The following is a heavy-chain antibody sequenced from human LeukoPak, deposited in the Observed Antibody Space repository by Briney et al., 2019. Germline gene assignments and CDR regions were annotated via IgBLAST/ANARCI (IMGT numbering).Heavy chain of an antibody. D-gene: IGHD2-8*01. CDR1: GFTFSTSW. CDR2: IKQDGSEK. CDR3: ARAWQWAFDI. V-gene: IGHV3-7*04. Sequence: PGGSLRLSCAASGFTFSTSWMSWVCQTPGKGLEWVASIKQDGSEKYYVDSVRGRFTISRDNAKNSLSLQMNSLRAGDTAVYYCARAWQWAFDIWGQGTMVTVSS. J-gene: IGHJ3*02.